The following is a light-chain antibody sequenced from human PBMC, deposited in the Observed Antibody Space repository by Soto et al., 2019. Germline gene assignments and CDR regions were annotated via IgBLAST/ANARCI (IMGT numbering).Light chain of an antibody. Sequence: ETVFTQSPSTLSLSPGERATLYWRASQSVSNSLAWYQQKPGQAPMLLIDAATNRATGLPAMFSGRWSGTDFPLTISSLYPEYFAVYYCQHYNNWAPITFGQGTRVEI. V-gene: IGKV3-11*01. J-gene: IGKJ5*01. CDR1: QSVSNS. CDR3: QHYNNWAPIT. CDR2: AAT.